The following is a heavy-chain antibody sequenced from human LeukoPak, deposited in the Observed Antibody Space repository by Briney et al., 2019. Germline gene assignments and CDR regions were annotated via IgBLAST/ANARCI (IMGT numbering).Heavy chain of an antibody. CDR3: ARDISARDEAWWFDP. J-gene: IGHJ5*02. CDR1: GYTFTSYY. CDR2: INPSGGST. V-gene: IGHV1-46*01. Sequence: EASVKVSCKASGYTFTSYYMHWVRQAPGQGLEWMGIINPSGGSTSYAQKFQGRVTMTRDMSTSTVYMELSSLRSEDTAVYYCARDISARDEAWWFDPWGQGTLVTVSS. D-gene: IGHD5-24*01.